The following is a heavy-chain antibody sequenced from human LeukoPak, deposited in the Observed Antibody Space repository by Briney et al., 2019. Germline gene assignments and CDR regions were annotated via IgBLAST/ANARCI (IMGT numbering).Heavy chain of an antibody. V-gene: IGHV1-8*01. CDR3: ARMYSSSWTQYAFDI. D-gene: IGHD6-13*01. J-gene: IGHJ3*02. Sequence: GASVKVSCTASGYTFTSYDNNWVRQATGQGLEWMGWMNPNSGNTGYAQKFQGRVTMTRNTSISTAYMELSSLRSEDTAVYYCARMYSSSWTQYAFDIWGQGTMVTVSS. CDR2: MNPNSGNT. CDR1: GYTFTSYD.